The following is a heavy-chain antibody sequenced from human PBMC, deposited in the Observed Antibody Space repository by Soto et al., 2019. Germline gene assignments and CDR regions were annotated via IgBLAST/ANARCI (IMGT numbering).Heavy chain of an antibody. Sequence: QVQLQQWGAGLLKPSETVSLTCAVYGGSFIGYYGTWIRQPPGKGLEWIGEINHSGSINYNPSLKSRVTISADTSKNQFSLRLSSVTAADTAVYYCATLGHYDFWSGFRKGNWFDPWGQGTLVTVSS. CDR2: INHSGSI. V-gene: IGHV4-34*01. J-gene: IGHJ5*02. CDR3: ATLGHYDFWSGFRKGNWFDP. D-gene: IGHD3-3*01. CDR1: GGSFIGYY.